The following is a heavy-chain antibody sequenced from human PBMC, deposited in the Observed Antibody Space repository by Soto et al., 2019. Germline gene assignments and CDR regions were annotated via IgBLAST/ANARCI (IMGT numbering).Heavy chain of an antibody. Sequence: XGSLRLSFSAAGVTCSSYAMSWVRQAPGKGLEWVSGISGSGGITYYEDSVKGRFTISRDNAKNTLYLQMNSLRAEDTAVYYCAKGLLIMVRKVIIPPQYYYGMDVWGQGATVTVSS. J-gene: IGHJ6*02. CDR2: ISGSGGIT. CDR1: GVTCSSYA. V-gene: IGHV3-23*01. D-gene: IGHD3-10*01. CDR3: AKGLLIMVRKVIIPPQYYYGMDV.